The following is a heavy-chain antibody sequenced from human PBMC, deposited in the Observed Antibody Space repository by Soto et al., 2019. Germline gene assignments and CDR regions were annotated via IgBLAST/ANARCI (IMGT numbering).Heavy chain of an antibody. Sequence: ASVKVSCKASGYTFTSYGMSWVRQAPGQGLGWMGWISAYNGDTNYAQKLQGRVTMTTDTSTSTAYMELRSLRSDDTAVYYCARGRYDYIWGSYRYPDAFDIWGQGTMVTVSS. CDR3: ARGRYDYIWGSYRYPDAFDI. D-gene: IGHD3-16*02. CDR1: GYTFTSYG. CDR2: ISAYNGDT. J-gene: IGHJ3*02. V-gene: IGHV1-18*01.